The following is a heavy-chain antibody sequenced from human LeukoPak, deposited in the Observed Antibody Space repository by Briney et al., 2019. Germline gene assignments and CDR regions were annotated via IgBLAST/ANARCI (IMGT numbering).Heavy chain of an antibody. CDR3: ARLRDSSSWFFGY. Sequence: GESLKISCKASGYTFTSNWIAWVRQKPGKGPEWMGIIHPDDSDTMYSPSFQGQVTVSVDKSMSTTFLQWSSLKTSDTATYYCARLRDSSSWFFGYWGQGTLVTVSP. D-gene: IGHD6-13*01. V-gene: IGHV5-51*01. CDR2: IHPDDSDT. J-gene: IGHJ4*02. CDR1: GYTFTSNW.